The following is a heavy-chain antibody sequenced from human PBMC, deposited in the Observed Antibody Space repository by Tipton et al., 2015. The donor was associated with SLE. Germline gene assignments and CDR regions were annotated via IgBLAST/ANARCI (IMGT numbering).Heavy chain of an antibody. V-gene: IGHV1-8*01. CDR3: ATSYRDYVEYFQH. D-gene: IGHD4-17*01. CDR1: GYTFTSYD. Sequence: QSGAEVKKPGASVKVSCKASGYTFTSYDINWVRQATGQGLEWMGWMNPNSGNTGYAQKFQGRVTMTRNTSISTAYMELSSQRSEDTAVYYCATSYRDYVEYFQHWGQGTLVTVSS. J-gene: IGHJ1*01. CDR2: MNPNSGNT.